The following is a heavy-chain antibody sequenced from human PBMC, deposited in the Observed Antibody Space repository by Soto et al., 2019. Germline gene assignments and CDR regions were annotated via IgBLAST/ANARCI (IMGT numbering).Heavy chain of an antibody. D-gene: IGHD6-13*01. CDR3: ARGWGIAAAGSDY. CDR2: INPNTGGT. CDR1: GYTFTGYY. Sequence: ASVKVSCKASGYTFTGYYMHWVRQAPGQGLEWMGWINPNTGGTNCAQKFQGWVTLTSDTSIGTAYMELSRLRSDGTAVYYCARGWGIAAAGSDYWGQGTLVTVSS. J-gene: IGHJ4*02. V-gene: IGHV1-2*04.